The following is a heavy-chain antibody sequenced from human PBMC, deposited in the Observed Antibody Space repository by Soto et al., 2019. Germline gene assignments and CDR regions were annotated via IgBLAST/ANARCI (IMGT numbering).Heavy chain of an antibody. CDR3: ARALFWRGPLAF. CDR2: IWYDGTNE. J-gene: IGHJ4*02. D-gene: IGHD3-3*01. Sequence: QVLLVESGGGVVQPGKSLRLSCAASGFPFSNYGMHWVRQAPGKGLEWVSSIWYDGTNENYIDPVKGRFTISRDNSGNTLYLQMTNLRFEDTAIYFCARALFWRGPLAFWGQGTMVTVSS. V-gene: IGHV3-33*01. CDR1: GFPFSNYG.